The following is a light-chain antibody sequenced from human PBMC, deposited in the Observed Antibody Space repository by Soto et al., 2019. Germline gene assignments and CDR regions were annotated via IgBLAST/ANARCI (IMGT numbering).Light chain of an antibody. J-gene: IGLJ1*01. Sequence: QSALTQPASESGSPGQSITISCTGASTDVDGYDYVSWYQQHPGQAPKLMIYDVNNRPSGVSYRFSGSKSGDTASLTISGLQAEDDADYYCSSYTSSAPFYVFGTGTKLTVL. CDR3: SSYTSSAPFYV. CDR2: DVN. CDR1: STDVDGYDY. V-gene: IGLV2-14*03.